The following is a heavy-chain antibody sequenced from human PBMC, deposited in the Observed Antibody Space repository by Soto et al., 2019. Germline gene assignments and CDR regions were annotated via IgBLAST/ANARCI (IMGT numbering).Heavy chain of an antibody. CDR2: IYYSGST. J-gene: IGHJ4*02. V-gene: IGHV4-39*01. D-gene: IGHD4-17*01. CDR1: GGSISSSSYY. CDR3: ARSYGDYLEYYFDY. Sequence: SETLSLTCTVSGGSISSSSYYWGWIRQPPGKGLEWIGSIYYSGSTYYNPSLKSRVTISVDTSKNQFSLKLSSVTAADTAVYYCARSYGDYLEYYFDYWGQGTLVTVSS.